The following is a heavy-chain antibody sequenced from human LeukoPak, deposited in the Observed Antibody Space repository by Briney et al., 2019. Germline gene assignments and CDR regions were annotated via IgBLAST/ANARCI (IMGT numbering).Heavy chain of an antibody. CDR2: ISPNGDRT. V-gene: IGHV3-23*01. CDR1: GFTFSSYA. Sequence: GGSLRLSCAASGFTFSSYAMHWVRQAPGKGLEWVSSISPNGDRTFHADFVKGRFTISRDNSKNTVSLHMNSLRAEDSAIYRCARAYDKAYDYWGQGTLVTVSS. J-gene: IGHJ4*02. D-gene: IGHD2-21*01. CDR3: ARAYDKAYDY.